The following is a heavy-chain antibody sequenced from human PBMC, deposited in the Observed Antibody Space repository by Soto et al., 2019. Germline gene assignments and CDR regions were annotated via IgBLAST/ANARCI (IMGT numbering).Heavy chain of an antibody. Sequence: GGSLRLSCAASGFTFSSYGMHWVRQALGKGLEWVAVIWYDGSNKYYADSVKGRFTISRDNSKNTLYLQMNSLRAEDTAVYYCARQVVVVAATPEGVDYWGQGTLVTVSS. V-gene: IGHV3-33*01. D-gene: IGHD2-15*01. CDR3: ARQVVVVAATPEGVDY. CDR2: IWYDGSNK. CDR1: GFTFSSYG. J-gene: IGHJ4*02.